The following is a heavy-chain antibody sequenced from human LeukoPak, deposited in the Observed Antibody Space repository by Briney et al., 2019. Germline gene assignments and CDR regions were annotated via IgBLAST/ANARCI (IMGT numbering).Heavy chain of an antibody. D-gene: IGHD3-22*01. V-gene: IGHV1-8*03. CDR1: GYTFTSHD. CDR2: MNPNSGNT. Sequence: GASVKVSCKASGYTFTSHDINWVRPATGQGLEWMGWMNPNSGNTGYAQKFQGRVTITRNTSISTAYMELSSLRSEDTAVYYCAGNYYDSSGHLDAFDIWGQGTMVTVSS. CDR3: AGNYYDSSGHLDAFDI. J-gene: IGHJ3*02.